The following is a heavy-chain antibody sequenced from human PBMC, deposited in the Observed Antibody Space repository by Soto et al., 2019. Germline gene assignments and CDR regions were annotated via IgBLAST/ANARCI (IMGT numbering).Heavy chain of an antibody. CDR3: SKNRVFYDMLTGQYEIGYHGMDV. Sequence: QVHLVESGGGVVQPGRSLRLSCAASGFIFSSYGMHWVRQAPGKGLEWVAVRSYDGSDKYFTDSVKGRFTISRDNSKNTLYLQMDSLRAEDTAVYYCSKNRVFYDMLTGQYEIGYHGMDVWGQGTTVTVSS. CDR1: GFIFSSYG. D-gene: IGHD3-9*01. V-gene: IGHV3-30*18. CDR2: RSYDGSDK. J-gene: IGHJ6*02.